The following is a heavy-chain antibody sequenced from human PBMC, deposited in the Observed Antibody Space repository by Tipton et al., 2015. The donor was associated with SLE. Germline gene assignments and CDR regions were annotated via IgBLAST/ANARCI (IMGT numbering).Heavy chain of an antibody. J-gene: IGHJ4*02. CDR1: GGSISGYY. CDR3: ARGGGSYYDY. Sequence: TLSLTCTVSGGSISGYYWSWIRQPAGKGLEWIGRVYSSGSTIYNPSIKSRITLSLDTSKNQFSLRVNFATAADTAVYYCARGGGSYYDYWGQGTLVTVSS. D-gene: IGHD1-26*01. CDR2: VYSSGST. V-gene: IGHV4-4*07.